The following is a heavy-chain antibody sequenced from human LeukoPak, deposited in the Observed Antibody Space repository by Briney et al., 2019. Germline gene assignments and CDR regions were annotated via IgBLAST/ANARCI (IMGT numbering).Heavy chain of an antibody. CDR3: AKDLLKEAHVSREMSGFDP. Sequence: PGGSLRLSCAASGFTFSSYGMHWVRQAPGKGLEWVAVISYDGSNKYYADSVKGRFTISRDNSKNTMYLQMNSLRAEDTAVYYCAKDLLKEAHVSREMSGFDPWGQGTLVTVSS. J-gene: IGHJ5*02. V-gene: IGHV3-30*18. CDR1: GFTFSSYG. CDR2: ISYDGSNK.